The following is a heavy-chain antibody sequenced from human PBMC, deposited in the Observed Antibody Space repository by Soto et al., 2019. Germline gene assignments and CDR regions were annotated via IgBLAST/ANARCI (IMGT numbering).Heavy chain of an antibody. CDR1: GFTFNNYA. V-gene: IGHV3-23*01. Sequence: PGGSLRLSCAASGFTFNNYAMSWVRQTPEKGLEWVSAISGSSSNTYYADSVRGRFTISRDNDKNTLYPQMNSLRAEDTAVYYCARDIVVVVAATSGAFDIWGQGTMVTVSS. CDR2: ISGSSSNT. CDR3: ARDIVVVVAATSGAFDI. D-gene: IGHD2-15*01. J-gene: IGHJ3*02.